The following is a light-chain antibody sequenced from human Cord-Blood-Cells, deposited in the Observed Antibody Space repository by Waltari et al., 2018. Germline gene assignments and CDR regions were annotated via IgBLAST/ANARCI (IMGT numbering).Light chain of an antibody. V-gene: IGLV2-23*01. CDR2: EGS. CDR1: SSDVGSYNL. CDR3: CSYAGSSTWV. J-gene: IGLJ3*02. Sequence: QSALTQPASVSGSPGQSITISCTGTSSDVGSYNLLTWYQQHQGKAPKFMSYEGSKRTAAVLNRLAGSKSGNTASLTISGRQAEEDADYYCCSYAGSSTWVFGGGTKLTVL.